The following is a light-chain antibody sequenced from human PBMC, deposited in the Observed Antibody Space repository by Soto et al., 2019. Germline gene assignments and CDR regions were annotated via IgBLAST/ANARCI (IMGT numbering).Light chain of an antibody. J-gene: IGKJ5*01. V-gene: IGKV3-20*01. Sequence: EIWITQAPSTLSVSPGERATLSCRASQSVSSNLAWYQQKPGQAPRLLIYGASIRATGIPDRFSGSGSGTDFTLTISRLEPEDFAVYYCQQYGNSPITFGQGTRLEIK. CDR1: QSVSSN. CDR3: QQYGNSPIT. CDR2: GAS.